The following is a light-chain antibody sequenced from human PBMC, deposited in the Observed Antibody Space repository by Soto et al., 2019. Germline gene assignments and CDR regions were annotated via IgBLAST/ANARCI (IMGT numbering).Light chain of an antibody. Sequence: IPMTQSPSTLSASLGDRLTITCRASQTISSWLAWYQQKPGKAPNLLIYQASRLESGVPSRFNGSGSGTEFTLTISSLQPDDFATYYCQQHQTYSTFGQGTKVDI. V-gene: IGKV1-5*03. CDR3: QQHQTYST. J-gene: IGKJ1*01. CDR1: QTISSW. CDR2: QAS.